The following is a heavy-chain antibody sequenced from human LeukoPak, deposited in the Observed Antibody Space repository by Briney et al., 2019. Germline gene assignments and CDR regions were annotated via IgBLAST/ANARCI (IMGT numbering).Heavy chain of an antibody. Sequence: GGSLRLSCAASGFTFDDYAMHWVRQVPGKGLEWVSLISGDGSSTYYADSVKGRFTISRDNSKNSLYLQMNSLRTEDTALYYCAKDTYYYDSSGYPAMDVWGKGTTVTVSS. CDR3: AKDTYYYDSSGYPAMDV. V-gene: IGHV3-43*02. CDR1: GFTFDDYA. D-gene: IGHD3-22*01. CDR2: ISGDGSST. J-gene: IGHJ6*03.